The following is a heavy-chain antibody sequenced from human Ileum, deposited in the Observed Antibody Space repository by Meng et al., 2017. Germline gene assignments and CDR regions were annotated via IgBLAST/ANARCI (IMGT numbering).Heavy chain of an antibody. J-gene: IGHJ4*02. CDR1: GYIFTRYG. V-gene: IGHV1-18*01. CDR2: ISAYSGNT. Sequence: QVQLVQSWAEVKKPGASVEVSCEASGYIFTRYGIGWVRQAPGQGLEWMGWISAYSGNTKYAQKLQGRVTMTTDTSTSTAYMELRNLRSDDTAVYYCARDTVGTTLGDYWGQGTLVTVSS. D-gene: IGHD4-23*01. CDR3: ARDTVGTTLGDY.